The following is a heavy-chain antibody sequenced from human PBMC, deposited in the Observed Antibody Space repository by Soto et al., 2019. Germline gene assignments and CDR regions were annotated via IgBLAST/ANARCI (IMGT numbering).Heavy chain of an antibody. V-gene: IGHV4-59*08. CDR3: ARRYSSSFDY. Sequence: QVQLQESGPGLVKPSETLSLTCTVSGGSISSYYWSWIRQPPGKGLEWIGYIYYSGSTNYNPSLKSRVTIAVDTSKNPSSLKLSSVPAADTAVYYCARRYSSSFDYWGQGTLVTVSS. J-gene: IGHJ4*02. CDR2: IYYSGST. CDR1: GGSISSYY. D-gene: IGHD6-13*01.